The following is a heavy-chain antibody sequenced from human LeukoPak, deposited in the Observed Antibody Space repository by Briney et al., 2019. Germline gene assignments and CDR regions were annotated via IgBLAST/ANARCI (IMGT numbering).Heavy chain of an antibody. CDR2: MNPNSGNT. CDR3: ARAGDIVVVPAAPEYYYYYGMDV. D-gene: IGHD2-2*01. CDR1: GYTFTSYD. Sequence: GASVTVSCKASGYTFTSYDINWVRQATGQGLEWMGWMNPNSGNTGYAQKFQGRVTMTRNTSISTAYMELSSLRSEDTAVYYCARAGDIVVVPAAPEYYYYYGMDVWGQGTTVTVSS. V-gene: IGHV1-8*01. J-gene: IGHJ6*02.